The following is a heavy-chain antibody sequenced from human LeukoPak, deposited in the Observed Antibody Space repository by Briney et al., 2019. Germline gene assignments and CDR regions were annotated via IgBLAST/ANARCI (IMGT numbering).Heavy chain of an antibody. CDR2: IYYSGST. D-gene: IGHD2-15*01. Sequence: SETLSLTCTVSGGSISSSSYYWGWIRQPPGKGLEWIGSIYYSGSTYYNPSLKSRVTISVDTSKNQFSLKLSSVTAADTAVYYCARDLRYCSGGSCYQNRFDPWGQGTLVTVSS. CDR1: GGSISSSSYY. V-gene: IGHV4-39*07. J-gene: IGHJ5*02. CDR3: ARDLRYCSGGSCYQNRFDP.